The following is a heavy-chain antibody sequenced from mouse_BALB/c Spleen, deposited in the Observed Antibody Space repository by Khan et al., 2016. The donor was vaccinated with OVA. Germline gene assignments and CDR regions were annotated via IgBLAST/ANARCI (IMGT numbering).Heavy chain of an antibody. J-gene: IGHJ4*01. CDR1: GYTFTTYG. V-gene: IGHV9-3-1*01. Sequence: QIQLVQSGPELKKPAVTVNISCKAPGYTFTTYGMNWVKQAPGKGSKWMGCLNTYTGEPTYVDDFKGRFAFSLETSASTAYLQINNLKNEDTATYFCARVGYSGTMDYWGQGNSVTVSS. CDR3: ARVGYSGTMDY. CDR2: LNTYTGEP. D-gene: IGHD3-2*02.